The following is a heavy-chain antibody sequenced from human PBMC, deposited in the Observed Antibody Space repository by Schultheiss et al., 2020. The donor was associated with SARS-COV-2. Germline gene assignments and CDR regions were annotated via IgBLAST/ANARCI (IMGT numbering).Heavy chain of an antibody. J-gene: IGHJ6*02. D-gene: IGHD4-17*01. V-gene: IGHV4-31*03. CDR2: IYYSGST. CDR1: GGSISSGGYY. Sequence: SETLSLTCTVSGGSISSGGYYWSWIRQHPGKGLEWIGYIYYSGSTYYNPSLKSRVTISVDTSKNQFSLKLSSVTAADTAVYYCARAGGDYASHLRGGGLYYGMDVWGQGTTVTVSS. CDR3: ARAGGDYASHLRGGGLYYGMDV.